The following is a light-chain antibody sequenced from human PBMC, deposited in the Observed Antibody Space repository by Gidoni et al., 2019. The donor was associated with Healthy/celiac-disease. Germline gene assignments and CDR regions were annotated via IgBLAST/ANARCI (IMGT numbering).Light chain of an antibody. J-gene: IGKJ1*01. V-gene: IGKV3-15*01. CDR2: GAS. CDR3: QQYNNWPGT. Sequence: EIVMTQSPATLSVSPGERATLSCRASQSVSSNLAWYQQKPGQAPRLLIYGASTRATGIPARFSGSGSGTEFTLTISSLQSGDFAVYFCQQYNNWPGTFGQGTKVEIK. CDR1: QSVSSN.